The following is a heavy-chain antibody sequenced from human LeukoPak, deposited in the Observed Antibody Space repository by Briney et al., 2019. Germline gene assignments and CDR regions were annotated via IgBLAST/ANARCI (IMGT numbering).Heavy chain of an antibody. CDR2: ISSSSSYI. J-gene: IGHJ4*02. Sequence: GGSLRLSCAASGFTFSSYIMNWVRQAPGKGLEWVSSISSSSSYIYYADSVKGRFTISRDNAKNSLYLQMNSLRAEDTAVYYCARGDTMVRGVPGPDYWGQGTLVTVSS. D-gene: IGHD3-10*01. CDR1: GFTFSSYI. V-gene: IGHV3-21*01. CDR3: ARGDTMVRGVPGPDY.